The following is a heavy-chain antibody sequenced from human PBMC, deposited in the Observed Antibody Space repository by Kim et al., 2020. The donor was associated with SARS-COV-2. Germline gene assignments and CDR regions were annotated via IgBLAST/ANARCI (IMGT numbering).Heavy chain of an antibody. CDR3: ARARGGSYYYGMDV. D-gene: IGHD1-26*01. V-gene: IGHV3-30*01. J-gene: IGHJ6*02. Sequence: SVKGRFTTSRDNSKNTLYLQMKSLRAGDTAVYYCARARGGSYYYGMDVWGQGTTVTVSS.